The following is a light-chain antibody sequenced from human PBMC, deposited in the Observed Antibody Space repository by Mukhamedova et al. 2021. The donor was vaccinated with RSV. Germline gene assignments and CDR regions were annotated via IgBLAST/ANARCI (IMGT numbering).Light chain of an antibody. Sequence: WYQRRVHGQAPKLLIYSASSLQSGVPSRFGGSGSGTDFTLTLSSLQPEDFATYYCQQSYSSPFTFGPGTKVDIQ. V-gene: IGKV1-39*01. CDR3: QQSYSSPFT. J-gene: IGKJ3*01. CDR2: SAS.